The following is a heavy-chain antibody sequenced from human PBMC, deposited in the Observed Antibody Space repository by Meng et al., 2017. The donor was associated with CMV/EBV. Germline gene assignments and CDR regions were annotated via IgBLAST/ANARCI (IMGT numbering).Heavy chain of an antibody. D-gene: IGHD4-11*01. CDR2: VYYDGST. CDR3: ARAIDDYSNYDWFDP. Sequence: SETLSLTCTVSGGSISSRSYNWGWIRQPPGKGLEWVGSVYYDGSTYYNSSLKSRVTTLVDTSKNQFSLKLSSVTAADTAVYYCARAIDDYSNYDWFDPWGQGTLVTVSS. V-gene: IGHV4-39*07. J-gene: IGHJ5*02. CDR1: GGSISSRSYN.